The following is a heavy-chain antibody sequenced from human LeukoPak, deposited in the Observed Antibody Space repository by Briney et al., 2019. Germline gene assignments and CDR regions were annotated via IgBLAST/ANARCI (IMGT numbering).Heavy chain of an antibody. D-gene: IGHD3-10*01. CDR1: GYTFTSYD. Sequence: GASVKVSCKASGYTFTSYDINWVRQATGQGLEWMGLMNPNSGNTGYAQKFQGRVTMTRNNSLRTAYMELSSLRSEDTAVYYCARGRGMVRGVIGVHGYWGQGTLVTVSS. J-gene: IGHJ4*02. CDR2: MNPNSGNT. CDR3: ARGRGMVRGVIGVHGY. V-gene: IGHV1-8*01.